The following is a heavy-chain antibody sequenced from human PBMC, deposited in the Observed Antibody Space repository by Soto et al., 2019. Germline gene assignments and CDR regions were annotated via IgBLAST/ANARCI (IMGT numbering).Heavy chain of an antibody. V-gene: IGHV3-13*01. CDR1: GFTFSSYD. D-gene: IGHD6-13*01. J-gene: IGHJ6*02. CDR2: IGTAGDT. CDR3: ARGSIAAAGPYYYYYGMDV. Sequence: GGSLRLSCAASGFTFSSYDMHWVRQATGKGLEWVSAIGTAGDTYYPGSVKGRFTISRENAKNSLYLQMNSLRAGDTAVYYCARGSIAAAGPYYYYYGMDVWGQGTTVTVS.